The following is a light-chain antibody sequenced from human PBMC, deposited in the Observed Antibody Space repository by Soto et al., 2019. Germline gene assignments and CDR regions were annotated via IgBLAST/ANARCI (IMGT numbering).Light chain of an antibody. CDR1: NSNIGNNA. V-gene: IGLV1-44*01. CDR2: SNN. Sequence: QSVLTQPPSVSGAPRQRVTISCSGSNSNIGNNAVNWYQQLPGTAPKLLIYSNNQRPSGVPDRFSGSKSGTSASLAISGLQSEDEADYYCAAWDDSLNGWVFGGGTQLTVL. CDR3: AAWDDSLNGWV. J-gene: IGLJ3*02.